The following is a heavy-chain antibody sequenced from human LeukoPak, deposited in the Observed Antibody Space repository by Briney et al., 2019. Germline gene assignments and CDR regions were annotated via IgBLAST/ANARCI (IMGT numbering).Heavy chain of an antibody. Sequence: GRSLRLSCEASGFTFSSKGMHWVRQAPGKGLEWVAVIWYDGSSKYYADSVKGRFTISRDNSKNTLYLQMTSLRAEDTAVYYCAREARYESSGYYFDFWGRGTQVTVSS. CDR3: AREARYESSGYYFDF. V-gene: IGHV3-33*01. D-gene: IGHD3-22*01. CDR1: GFTFSSKG. CDR2: IWYDGSSK. J-gene: IGHJ4*02.